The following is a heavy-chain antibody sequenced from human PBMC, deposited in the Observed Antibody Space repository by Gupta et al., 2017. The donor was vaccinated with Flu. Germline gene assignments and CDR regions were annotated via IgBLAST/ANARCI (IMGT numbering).Heavy chain of an antibody. CDR3: ARAGNRLYYYYSMDV. CDR2: IFSNGNT. Sequence: GYYWSWIRQFPGKELEWIGYIFSNGNTNYNLSLKSRVTMSVDTSKNQFSLKLYSVTAADTAVYYCARAGNRLYYYYSMDVWGSGTTVTVSS. D-gene: IGHD1-26*01. CDR1: GYY. V-gene: IGHV4-61*08. J-gene: IGHJ6*03.